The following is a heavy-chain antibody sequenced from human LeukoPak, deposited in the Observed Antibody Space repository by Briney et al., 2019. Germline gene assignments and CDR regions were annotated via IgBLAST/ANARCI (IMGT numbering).Heavy chain of an antibody. CDR3: ATVGSGYIYYFDD. CDR2: IYTSGTT. CDR1: GGSISNYY. J-gene: IGHJ4*02. V-gene: IGHV4-4*07. Sequence: SETLSLTCAVSGGSISNYYWSWIRQPPGKGLEWVGRIYTSGTTNYNPSLKSRLTMSVDETNNNSPLKLSSVTAADTTVYYCATVGSGYIYYFDDWGQGTLVTVSS. D-gene: IGHD3-22*01.